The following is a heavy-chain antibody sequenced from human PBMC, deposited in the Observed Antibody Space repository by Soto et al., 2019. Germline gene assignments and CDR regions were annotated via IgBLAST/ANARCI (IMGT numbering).Heavy chain of an antibody. CDR3: ARRFGYGMRHKWFDP. D-gene: IGHD3-10*01. J-gene: IGHJ5*02. V-gene: IGHV4-34*01. CDR1: GGSFSGYY. Sequence: SGTLSLTCAVYGGSFSGYYWSWIFQPPGKGLEWIGEINHSGSTNYNPSLKSRVTISVDTSKNQFSLKLSSVTAADTAVYYCARRFGYGMRHKWFDPWGQGTLVTVSS. CDR2: INHSGST.